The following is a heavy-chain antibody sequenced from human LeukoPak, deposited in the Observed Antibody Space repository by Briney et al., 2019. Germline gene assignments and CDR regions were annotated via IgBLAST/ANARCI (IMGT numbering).Heavy chain of an antibody. CDR3: ARDGITRPSRAPPADY. J-gene: IGHJ4*02. CDR1: GFTFSSHW. CDR2: INTDESEK. V-gene: IGHV3-7*01. Sequence: GGSLRLSCEASGFTFSSHWMSWVRQAPGKGMEWVANINTDESEKNYVDSVKGRFTISRDNAKNSLFLQMSSLRAEDTAMYYCARDGITRPSRAPPADYWGQGTLVTVSS. D-gene: IGHD2-2*01.